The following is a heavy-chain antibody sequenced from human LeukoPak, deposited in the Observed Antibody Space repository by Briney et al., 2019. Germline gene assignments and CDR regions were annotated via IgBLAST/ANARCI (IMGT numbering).Heavy chain of an antibody. V-gene: IGHV1-2*02. CDR2: INPNTGDT. J-gene: IGHJ4*02. D-gene: IGHD5-12*01. CDR3: ASCPRYISSPPFDY. Sequence: GASVKVSCKASGYTFTGYYMHWVRQAPGQGLEWMGWINPNTGDTDYAQKFQGRVTMTRDTTISTAYMELSRLTFDDTAVYYCASCPRYISSPPFDYWGQGTLVTVSS. CDR1: GYTFTGYY.